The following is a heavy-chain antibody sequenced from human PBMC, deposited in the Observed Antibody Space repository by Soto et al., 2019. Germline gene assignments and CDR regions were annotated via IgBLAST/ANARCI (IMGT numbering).Heavy chain of an antibody. V-gene: IGHV3-33*01. J-gene: IGHJ4*02. CDR1: GFTFGSYG. CDR2: IWQYRSNK. CDR3: ARDGDVNTGFGKDY. D-gene: IGHD3-16*01. Sequence: PEQSLRLSCAASGFTFGSYGMHWVRQAPGKGLEWVEFIWQYRSNKFYAESVKGRFTISRDKSKNTLYLQMTSLSAEDTAMYYCARDGDVNTGFGKDYWGQGTLVTVSS.